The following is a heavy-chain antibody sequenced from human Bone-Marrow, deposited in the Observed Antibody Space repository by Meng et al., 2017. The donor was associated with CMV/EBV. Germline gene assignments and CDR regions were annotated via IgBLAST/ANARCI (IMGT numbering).Heavy chain of an antibody. J-gene: IGHJ4*02. V-gene: IGHV4-39*07. CDR1: GGSISSSSYY. Sequence: TVSGGSISSSSYYWGWIRQPTGKGLEWIGSIYYSGSDYYNPSLKSRVTISVDTSKNQFSLKLSSVTAADTAVYYCARGGIVGVPGLDYWGQGTLVTVSS. D-gene: IGHD1-26*01. CDR3: ARGGIVGVPGLDY. CDR2: IYYSGSD.